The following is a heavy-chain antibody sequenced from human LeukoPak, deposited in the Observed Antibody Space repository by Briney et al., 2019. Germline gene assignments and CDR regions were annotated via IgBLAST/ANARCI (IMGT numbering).Heavy chain of an antibody. CDR1: GGSISSGGYS. D-gene: IGHD2-2*01. V-gene: IGHV4-30-2*01. J-gene: IGHJ5*02. CDR3: ARGISYCSSTSCFWFDP. CDR2: IYHSGST. Sequence: SETLSLTCAVSGGSISSGGYSWRWIRQPPGKGLEWIGYIYHSGSTYYNPSLKSRVTISVDRSKNQFSLKLSSVTAADTAVYYCARGISYCSSTSCFWFDPWGQGTLVTVSS.